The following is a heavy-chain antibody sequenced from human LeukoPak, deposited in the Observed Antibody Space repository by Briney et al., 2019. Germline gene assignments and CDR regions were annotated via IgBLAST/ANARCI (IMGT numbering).Heavy chain of an antibody. D-gene: IGHD2-15*01. Sequence: GGPLRLSCAASGFTFSSYAMNWVRQAPGRGLEWVSVISGGGTSTYYADSVKGRFTISRDNSKNTLYLQMNSLRAEDTAVYYCAKGPGIVVIPANYFNYWGQGTLVTVSS. CDR1: GFTFSSYA. CDR2: ISGGGTST. V-gene: IGHV3-23*01. J-gene: IGHJ4*02. CDR3: AKGPGIVVIPANYFNY.